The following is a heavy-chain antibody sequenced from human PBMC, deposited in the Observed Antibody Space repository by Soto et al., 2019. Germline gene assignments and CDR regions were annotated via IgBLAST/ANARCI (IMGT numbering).Heavy chain of an antibody. CDR3: ARGKNCEFWLCQRKRSCFDP. CDR2: IYYSGST. CDR1: GGSISSYY. J-gene: IGHJ5*02. V-gene: IGHV4-59*01. D-gene: IGHD3-3*01. Sequence: SETLSLTCTVSGGSISSYYWSWIRQPPGKGLEWIGYIYYSGSTNYNPSLKSLVTITVDTYKNQFSLRLSSVTAADTAVYYCARGKNCEFWLCQRKRSCFDPWGQGTLVTVYS.